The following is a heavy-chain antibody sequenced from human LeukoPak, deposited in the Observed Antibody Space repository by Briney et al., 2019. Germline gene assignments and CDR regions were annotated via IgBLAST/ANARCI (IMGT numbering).Heavy chain of an antibody. Sequence: ASVKVSCKASGDAFTSYDFYWVRQATGQGLEWMGWMNPNNGNIGYAQKFQGRVTMTRNTSISTAYMELSSLRFEDTAVYYCARGRRGGGYNSYYWGQGTLVTVSS. CDR3: ARGRRGGGYNSYY. CDR2: MNPNNGNI. V-gene: IGHV1-8*01. J-gene: IGHJ4*02. CDR1: GDAFTSYD. D-gene: IGHD5-24*01.